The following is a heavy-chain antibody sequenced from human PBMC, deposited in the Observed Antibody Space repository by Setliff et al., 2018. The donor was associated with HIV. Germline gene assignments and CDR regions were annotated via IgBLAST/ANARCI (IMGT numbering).Heavy chain of an antibody. D-gene: IGHD3-22*01. CDR3: ARDLSYDYDRSSDTFDY. J-gene: IGHJ4*02. Sequence: GGSLRLSCAASGFTFSSYRVHWVRQTPGKGLVWVSRIKTAASVTSYADSVKGRFTISRDNAKSSLYLQMNSLRAEDTAVYYCARDLSYDYDRSSDTFDYWGQGTLVTVSS. CDR1: GFTFSSYR. V-gene: IGHV3-74*01. CDR2: IKTAASVT.